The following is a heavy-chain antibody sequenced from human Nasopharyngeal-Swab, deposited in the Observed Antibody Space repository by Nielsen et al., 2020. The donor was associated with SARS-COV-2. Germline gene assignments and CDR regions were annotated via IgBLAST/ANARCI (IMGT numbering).Heavy chain of an antibody. CDR2: IYTSGST. V-gene: IGHV4-4*07. D-gene: IGHD3-22*01. Sequence: GSLRLSCTVSGGSISSYYWSWIRQPAGKGLEWIGRIYTSGSTNYNPSLKSRVTMSVDTSTNQFSLKLSSVTAADTAVYYCARVDNYYDSSGYRQYYFDYWGQGTLVTVSS. CDR3: ARVDNYYDSSGYRQYYFDY. CDR1: GGSISSYY. J-gene: IGHJ4*02.